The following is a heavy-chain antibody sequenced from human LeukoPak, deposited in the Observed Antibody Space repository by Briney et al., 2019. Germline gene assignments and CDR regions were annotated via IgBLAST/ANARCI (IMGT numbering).Heavy chain of an antibody. Sequence: PGGSLRLSCAASGFTFGSYWMNWVRQAPGKGLEWVANIKQDGSEKYYVDSVKGRFTISRDNAKNSLYLQMNSLRAEDTAVYYCAKAERGYSYGYGTFFDYWGQGTLVTVSS. CDR1: GFTFGSYW. V-gene: IGHV3-7*01. D-gene: IGHD5-18*01. J-gene: IGHJ4*02. CDR2: IKQDGSEK. CDR3: AKAERGYSYGYGTFFDY.